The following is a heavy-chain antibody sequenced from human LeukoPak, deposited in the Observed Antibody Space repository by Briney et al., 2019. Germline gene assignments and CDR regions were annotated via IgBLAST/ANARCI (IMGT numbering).Heavy chain of an antibody. CDR3: VRESGSYYFGY. V-gene: IGHV3-9*03. CDR2: ITGNGGTI. J-gene: IGHJ4*02. CDR1: GVSFDDYA. D-gene: IGHD3-22*01. Sequence: AGGSLRLSCAASGVSFDDYAMHWVRQAPGKGLEWVSGITGNGGTIAYADSVKGRFTVSRDNAKSSLYQQMSSLRAEDMALYYSVRESGSYYFGYWGQGPLVTVSS.